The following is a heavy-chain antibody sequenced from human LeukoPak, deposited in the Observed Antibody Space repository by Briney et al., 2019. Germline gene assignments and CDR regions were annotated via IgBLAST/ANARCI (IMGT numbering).Heavy chain of an antibody. CDR2: ISSSISVI. CDR1: GFTFSSYS. D-gene: IGHD3-10*01. V-gene: IGHV3-48*02. J-gene: IGHJ4*02. Sequence: PGGSLRLSCAGAGFTFSSYSMNWVRQAPGKGLEWVSYISSSISVIYYADSVKGRFTISRDNAKNSLYLQMKSLRDEDTAVYYCARYGSGTSYITNYFDYWGQGTLVTVSS. CDR3: ARYGSGTSYITNYFDY.